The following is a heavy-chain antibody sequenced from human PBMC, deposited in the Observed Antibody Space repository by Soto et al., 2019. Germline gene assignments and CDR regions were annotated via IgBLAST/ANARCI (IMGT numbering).Heavy chain of an antibody. CDR1: GGSISSSNW. J-gene: IGHJ4*02. V-gene: IGHV4-4*02. Sequence: PSETLSLTCAVSGGSISSSNWWSWVRQPPGKGLEWIGEIYHSGSTNYNPSLKSRVTISVDKSKNQFSLKLSSVTAADTAVYYCARTNYYDSSGHDYWGQGTLVTVSS. D-gene: IGHD3-22*01. CDR2: IYHSGST. CDR3: ARTNYYDSSGHDY.